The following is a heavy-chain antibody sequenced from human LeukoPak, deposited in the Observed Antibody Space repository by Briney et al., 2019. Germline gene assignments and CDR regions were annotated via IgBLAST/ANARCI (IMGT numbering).Heavy chain of an antibody. Sequence: PSETLSLTCSVSGGSISSSSYYWGWIRQPPGKGLQWIGSIFYTGNTYYNPSLKSRLTILVDTSKNQFSLKLSSVTAADTAVYYCARDENTGTSFDYWGQGTLVTVSS. V-gene: IGHV4-39*07. D-gene: IGHD1-7*01. CDR1: GGSISSSSYY. J-gene: IGHJ4*02. CDR3: ARDENTGTSFDY. CDR2: IFYTGNT.